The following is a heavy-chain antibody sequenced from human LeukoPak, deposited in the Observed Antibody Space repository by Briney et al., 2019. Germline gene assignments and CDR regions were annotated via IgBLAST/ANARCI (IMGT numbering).Heavy chain of an antibody. Sequence: SETLSLTCAVYGGSFSGYYWSWIRQPPGKGLEWIGEINHSGSTNYNPSLKSRVTISVDTSKNQFSLKLSSVTVADTAVYYCARIVVVPAATPYYYYYGMDVWGQGTTVTVSS. CDR1: GGSFSGYY. V-gene: IGHV4-34*01. CDR2: INHSGST. D-gene: IGHD2-2*01. CDR3: ARIVVVPAATPYYYYYGMDV. J-gene: IGHJ6*02.